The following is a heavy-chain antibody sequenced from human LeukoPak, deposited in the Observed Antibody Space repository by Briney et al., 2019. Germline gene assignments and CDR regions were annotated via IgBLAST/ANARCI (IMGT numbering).Heavy chain of an antibody. CDR2: MNPNSGNT. V-gene: IGHV1-8*01. J-gene: IGHJ6*04. CDR1: GYTFTSYD. CDR3: ARGYIAAAYYYGMDV. Sequence: ASVKVSCKASGYTFTSYDINWVRQATGQGLEWMGWMNPNSGNTGYAQKFQGRVTMTRNTSISTAYMELSSLRSEDTAVYYCARGYIAAAYYYGMDVWGKGTTVTVSS. D-gene: IGHD6-13*01.